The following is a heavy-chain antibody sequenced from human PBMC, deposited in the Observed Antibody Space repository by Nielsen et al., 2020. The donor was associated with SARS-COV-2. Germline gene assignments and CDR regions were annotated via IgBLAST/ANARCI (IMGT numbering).Heavy chain of an antibody. CDR1: GYTFTRYD. J-gene: IGHJ4*02. CDR2: VDPDSGNT. CDR3: ARGSFSGYYFDY. D-gene: IGHD3-10*01. V-gene: IGHV1-8*01. Sequence: ASVKVSCKASGYTFTRYDINWVRQASGQGLEWMGWVDPDSGNTGYAQKFQGRVTMTANTSISTAYMEVSSLRSEDTAVYYCARGSFSGYYFDYWGQGTLVTVSS.